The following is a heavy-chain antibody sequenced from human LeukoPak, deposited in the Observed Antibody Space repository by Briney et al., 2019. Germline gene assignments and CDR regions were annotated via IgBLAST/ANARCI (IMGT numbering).Heavy chain of an antibody. CDR3: ARVRHDPLEYGYYMDV. V-gene: IGHV3-11*01. J-gene: IGHJ6*03. CDR2: IGTRSNPI. D-gene: IGHD3-3*01. Sequence: GGSLRLSCAASGFSFSDFYMSWIRQAPGMGLEWISYIGTRSNPIYYADSVKGRFTISRDDAKNSLYLQMNSLRDEDTAVYFCARVRHDPLEYGYYMDVWGKGTTVIVSS. CDR1: GFSFSDFY.